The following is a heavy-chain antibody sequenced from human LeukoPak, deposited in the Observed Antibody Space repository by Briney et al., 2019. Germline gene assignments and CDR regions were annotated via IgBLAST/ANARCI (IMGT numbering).Heavy chain of an antibody. J-gene: IGHJ3*02. V-gene: IGHV4-59*01. D-gene: IGHD6-13*01. CDR3: ARAVASSWYGDAFDI. CDR2: IYYSGST. Sequence: SETLSLPCTVSGGTISSYYWPWLRQLTGKALVWIGHIYYSGSTNYNSSLKSRVTISVDTSKNQFSLKLSSVTAADTAIYYCARAVASSWYGDAFDIWGQGTMVTVSS. CDR1: GGTISSYY.